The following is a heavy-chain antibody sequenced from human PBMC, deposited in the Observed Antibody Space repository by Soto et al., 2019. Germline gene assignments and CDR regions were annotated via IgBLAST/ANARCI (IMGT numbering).Heavy chain of an antibody. D-gene: IGHD3-9*01. V-gene: IGHV3-23*01. CDR2: ISGSGGST. J-gene: IGHJ5*01. Sequence: TGGSLRLSCAASGFTFSSYAMSWVRQAPGKGLEWVSAISGSGGSTYYADSVKGRFTISRDNSKNTLYLQMNSLRAEDTAVYYCAKGGGYFDWLPSWGQGTLVTVSS. CDR3: AKGGGYFDWLPS. CDR1: GFTFSSYA.